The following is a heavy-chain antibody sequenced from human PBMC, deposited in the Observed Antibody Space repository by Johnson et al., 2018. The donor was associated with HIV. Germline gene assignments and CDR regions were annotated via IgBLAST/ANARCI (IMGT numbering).Heavy chain of an antibody. Sequence: QVQLVESGGGLVKPGGSLRLSCAASGFNFSDYYMSWIRQAPGKGLEWISYISYTGSTIYYVDSVKGRFTISRDNAKNSLYLQMNSLRAEDTAVYYCARTQLVSMIGVSLGAFDIWGQGKMVTVSS. CDR3: ARTQLVSMIGVSLGAFDI. V-gene: IGHV3-11*04. D-gene: IGHD3-22*01. J-gene: IGHJ3*02. CDR2: ISYTGSTI. CDR1: GFNFSDYY.